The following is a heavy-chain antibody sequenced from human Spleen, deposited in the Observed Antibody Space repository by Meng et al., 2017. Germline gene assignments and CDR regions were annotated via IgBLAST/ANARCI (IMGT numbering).Heavy chain of an antibody. CDR1: GYTFTSYA. Sequence: ASVKVSCKASGYTFTSYAMHWVRQAPGQRLEWMGWINAGNGNTKYSQKFQGRVTITRDTSASTAYMELSSLRSEDTAVYYCARAIQSVAGIFQVGYWGQGTLVTVSS. D-gene: IGHD6-19*01. CDR3: ARAIQSVAGIFQVGY. CDR2: INAGNGNT. V-gene: IGHV1-3*01. J-gene: IGHJ4*02.